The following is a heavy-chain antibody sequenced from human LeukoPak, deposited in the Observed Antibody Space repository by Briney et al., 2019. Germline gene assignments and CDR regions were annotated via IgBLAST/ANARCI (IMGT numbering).Heavy chain of an antibody. D-gene: IGHD3-9*01. CDR3: ARGGAGLRYFDWLSSWFDP. CDR1: GGSFSGYY. Sequence: SETLSLTCAVYGGSFSGYYWSWIRQPPGKGLEWIGEINHSGSTNYNPSPKSRVTISVDTSKNQFSLKLSSVTAADTAVYYCARGGAGLRYFDWLSSWFDPWGQGTLVTVSS. J-gene: IGHJ5*02. V-gene: IGHV4-34*01. CDR2: INHSGST.